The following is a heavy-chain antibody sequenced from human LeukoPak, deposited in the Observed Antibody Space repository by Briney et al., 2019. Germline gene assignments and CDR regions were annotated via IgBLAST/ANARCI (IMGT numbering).Heavy chain of an antibody. CDR2: MNPDSGVT. CDR1: GYTFTDYW. D-gene: IGHD2-15*01. J-gene: IGHJ4*02. Sequence: ASVKVSCKASGYTFTDYWIHWVRQAPGQGLEWMGCMNPDSGVTGYAQRFQGRVTMTRDTSISTAYMELCSLRSDDTAVYYCARDPGYLQADYWGQGTLVTVPS. CDR3: ARDPGYLQADY. V-gene: IGHV1-2*02.